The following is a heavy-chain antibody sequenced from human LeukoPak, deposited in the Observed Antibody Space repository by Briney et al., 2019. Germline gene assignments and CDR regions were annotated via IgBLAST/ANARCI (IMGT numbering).Heavy chain of an antibody. V-gene: IGHV6-1*01. CDR2: TYYRSKWYN. J-gene: IGHJ5*02. Sequence: SQTLSLTCAISGDSVSSNSAAWNWIRQSPSRGLEWLGRTYYRSKWYNDYAVSVKSRITINPDTSKNQFSLQLNSVTPEDTAVYYCARDRVTWIQLWPNWFDPWGQGTLVTVSS. CDR3: ARDRVTWIQLWPNWFDP. D-gene: IGHD5-18*01. CDR1: GDSVSSNSAA.